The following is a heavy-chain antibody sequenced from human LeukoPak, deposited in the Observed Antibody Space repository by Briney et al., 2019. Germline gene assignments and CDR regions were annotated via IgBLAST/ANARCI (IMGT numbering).Heavy chain of an antibody. CDR3: ARDRDDYSNYVVSDY. CDR1: GGTFGSYA. D-gene: IGHD4-11*01. J-gene: IGHJ4*02. V-gene: IGHV1-69*05. Sequence: SVKVSCKASGGTFGSYAISWVRQAPGQGLEWMGRIIPIFGTANYEQKFQGRVTITTDESTSTAYMELSSRRSEDTAVYYCARDRDDYSNYVVSDYWGQGTLVTVSS. CDR2: IIPIFGTA.